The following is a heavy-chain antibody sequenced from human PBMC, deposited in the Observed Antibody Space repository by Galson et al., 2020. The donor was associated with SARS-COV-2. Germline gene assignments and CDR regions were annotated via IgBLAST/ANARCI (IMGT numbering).Heavy chain of an antibody. CDR1: GFSLSTSGMC. CDR2: IDWDDDK. V-gene: IGHV2-70*01. CDR3: ARNRLERLLSGYYYYYGMDV. J-gene: IGHJ6*02. Sequence: SGPTLVKPTHTLTLTCTFSGFSLSTSGMCVSWIRQPPGKALECLALIDWDDDKYYSTSLKTRLTISKDTSKNQVVLTMTNMDPVDTATYYCARNRLERLLSGYYYYYGMDVWGQGTTVTVSS. D-gene: IGHD3-3*01.